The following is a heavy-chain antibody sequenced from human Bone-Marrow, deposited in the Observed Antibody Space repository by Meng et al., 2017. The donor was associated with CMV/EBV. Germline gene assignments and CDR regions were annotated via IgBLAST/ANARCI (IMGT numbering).Heavy chain of an antibody. J-gene: IGHJ4*02. CDR2: ISAYNGNT. D-gene: IGHD3-3*01. CDR3: ARVTLIDYDGGQFDY. Sequence: ASVKVSCKPSGYTFTSYGISWVRQAPGQGLEWMGWISAYNGNTNYAQKLQGRVTMTTDTSTSTAYMELRSLRSDDTAVYYCARVTLIDYDGGQFDYWGQGTLVTVSS. V-gene: IGHV1-18*01. CDR1: GYTFTSYG.